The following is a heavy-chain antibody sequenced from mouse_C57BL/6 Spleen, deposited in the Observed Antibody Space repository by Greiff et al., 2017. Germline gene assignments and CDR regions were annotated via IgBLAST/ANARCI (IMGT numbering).Heavy chain of an antibody. D-gene: IGHD4-1*01. V-gene: IGHV5-9-1*02. CDR1: GLPFRSYV. J-gene: IGHJ2*01. CDR2: SRSGGDYI. CDR3: TRDRGNWDGGYFDY. Sequence: EVKLVESGEGLVKPGGFLKPSRAASGLPFRSYVIFWVRPTPERGREVVAYSRSGGDYIYYADTVKSRFTISRDNARNTLYLQMSSLKSEDTAMYYGTRDRGNWDGGYFDYGGQGTTLTGSS.